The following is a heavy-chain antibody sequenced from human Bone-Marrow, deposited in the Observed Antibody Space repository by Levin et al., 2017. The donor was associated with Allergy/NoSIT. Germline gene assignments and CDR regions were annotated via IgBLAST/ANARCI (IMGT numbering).Heavy chain of an antibody. V-gene: IGHV2-5*02. Sequence: SGPTLVKPTQTLTLTCTFSGFSLTPGVGVGWIRQPPGKALEWLALIYWDNDKSYSPSLKTRLSVTKDPPKNRVVLPMTNMDPVDTPTYFCLRSYYDKIWGSPPTHFEFWGQGTPVTVSS. CDR3: LRSYYDKIWGSPPTHFEF. D-gene: IGHD3-16*01. J-gene: IGHJ4*02. CDR2: IYWDNDK. CDR1: GFSLTPGVG.